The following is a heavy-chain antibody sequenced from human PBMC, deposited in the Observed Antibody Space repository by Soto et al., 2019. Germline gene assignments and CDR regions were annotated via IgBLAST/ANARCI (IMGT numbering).Heavy chain of an antibody. CDR1: GYTFTSYG. D-gene: IGHD6-6*01. Sequence: ASVKVSCKASGYTFTSYGISWVRQAPGQGLEWMGWISAYNGNTNYAQKLQGRVTMTTDTSTSTAYMELRSLRSDDTAVYYCARGDSIAARLVYDAFDIWGQGTMVTVSS. J-gene: IGHJ3*02. V-gene: IGHV1-18*01. CDR2: ISAYNGNT. CDR3: ARGDSIAARLVYDAFDI.